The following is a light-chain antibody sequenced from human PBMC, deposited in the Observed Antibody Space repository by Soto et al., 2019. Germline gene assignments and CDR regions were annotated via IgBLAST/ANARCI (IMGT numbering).Light chain of an antibody. CDR3: QHYGNSLPWT. Sequence: EIVLTQSPGTLSLSPGERATLSCRASQSLSSSSLAWYQQKPGQAPRLLLYGSSGRTTGTPDRFSGSGSGTGFTLTVSRLEPEDFAVYYCQHYGNSLPWTFGQGTKVEIK. CDR2: GSS. J-gene: IGKJ1*01. V-gene: IGKV3-20*01. CDR1: QSLSSSS.